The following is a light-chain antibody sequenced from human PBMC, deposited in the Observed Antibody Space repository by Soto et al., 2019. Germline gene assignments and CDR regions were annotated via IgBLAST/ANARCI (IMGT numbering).Light chain of an antibody. Sequence: QSVLTQPPSVSGAPGQRVTISCTGSSSNIGAGYDVHWYQQLPGTAPKLLIYGNSNRPSGVPDRFSGSKYGTSASLAIIGRQAEDEADYYYQPFDSSLCGSVFGGGTKQTLL. J-gene: IGLJ3*02. V-gene: IGLV1-40*01. CDR3: QPFDSSLCGSV. CDR1: SSNIGAGYD. CDR2: GNS.